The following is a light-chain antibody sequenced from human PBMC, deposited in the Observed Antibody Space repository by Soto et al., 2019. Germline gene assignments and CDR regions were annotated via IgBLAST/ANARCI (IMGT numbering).Light chain of an antibody. Sequence: EIVMTQSPATLSVSPGERATLSCRASQSVSSNLAWYQQKPGQAPRLLIYGASTRATGIPARFSGSGSGTKFTLTICSLQSEDFAVYYCQQYKNWPTFGQGPRVDIK. J-gene: IGKJ1*01. V-gene: IGKV3-15*01. CDR3: QQYKNWPT. CDR2: GAS. CDR1: QSVSSN.